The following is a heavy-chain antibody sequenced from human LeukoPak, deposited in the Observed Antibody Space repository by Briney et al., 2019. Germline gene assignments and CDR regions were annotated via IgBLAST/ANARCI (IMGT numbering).Heavy chain of an antibody. Sequence: GASVKVSCKTSGYTFTSYGISWVRQAPGQGLERMGWISAYNGNTNYAQKLQGRVTMTTDTSTSTAYMELRSLRSDDTAVYYCARGYRLSAYSSSWYSALKNTVKYGTRALGFDYWGQGTLVTVSS. J-gene: IGHJ4*02. CDR3: ARGYRLSAYSSSWYSALKNTVKYGTRALGFDY. V-gene: IGHV1-18*01. D-gene: IGHD6-13*01. CDR1: GYTFTSYG. CDR2: ISAYNGNT.